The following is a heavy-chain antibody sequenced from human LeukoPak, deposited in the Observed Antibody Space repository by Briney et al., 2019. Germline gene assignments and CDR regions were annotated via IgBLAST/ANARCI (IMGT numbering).Heavy chain of an antibody. D-gene: IGHD1-1*01. CDR2: ISGSGGST. CDR3: AKVRGTGYNWNDFFDY. Sequence: PGGSLRLSCAASGFTFSSYAMSWVRQAPGKGLEWVSAISGSGGSTYYADSVKGRFTISRDNYKNTVYLQMNSLRAEDTAVYYCAKVRGTGYNWNDFFDYWGQGTLVTVSS. V-gene: IGHV3-23*01. CDR1: GFTFSSYA. J-gene: IGHJ4*02.